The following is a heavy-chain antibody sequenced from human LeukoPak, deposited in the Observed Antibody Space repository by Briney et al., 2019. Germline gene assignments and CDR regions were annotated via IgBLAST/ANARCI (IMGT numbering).Heavy chain of an antibody. J-gene: IGHJ5*02. CDR2: ISYHGSDK. CDR3: ATQPCSGGSCYLDH. CDR1: GFTFSTYS. V-gene: IGHV3-30*03. Sequence: PGGSLRLSCAASGFTFSTYSMNWVRQAPGKGLEWVAVISYHGSDKFYADSVKGRFTISRDNSESTLYLQMNSLRVEDTAVYYCATQPCSGGSCYLDHWGQGTLVTVSS. D-gene: IGHD2-15*01.